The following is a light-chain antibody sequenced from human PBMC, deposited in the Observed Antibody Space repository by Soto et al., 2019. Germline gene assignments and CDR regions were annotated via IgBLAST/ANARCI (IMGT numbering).Light chain of an antibody. CDR2: EVS. CDR3: SSYSSSITVV. V-gene: IGLV2-14*01. Sequence: QSALTQPASVSGSPGQSITISCTGTSIDVGAYNYVSWYQQHPGKAPKLMIYEVSNRPSGVSNRFSGSKSGNTASLTISGLQAEDEADYYCSSYSSSITVVFGGGTKLTVL. J-gene: IGLJ2*01. CDR1: SIDVGAYNY.